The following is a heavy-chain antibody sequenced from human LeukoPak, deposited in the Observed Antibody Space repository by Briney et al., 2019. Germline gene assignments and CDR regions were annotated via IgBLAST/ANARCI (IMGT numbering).Heavy chain of an antibody. CDR3: ATGGGTSPFDY. V-gene: IGHV1-24*01. D-gene: IGHD2-15*01. CDR1: GYTLTELS. CDR2: FDPEDGET. J-gene: IGHJ4*02. Sequence: GASVKVSCKVSGYTLTELSMHWVRQAPGKGLEWMGGFDPEDGETIYAQKVQGRVTMTKDTSTDTAYMELSSLRSEDTAVYYCATGGGTSPFDYWGQGTLVTVSS.